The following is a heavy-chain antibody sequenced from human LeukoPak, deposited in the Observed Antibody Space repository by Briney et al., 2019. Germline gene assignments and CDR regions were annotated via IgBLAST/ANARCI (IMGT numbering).Heavy chain of an antibody. CDR3: AKSDTAMVTGILDY. CDR2: ISGSGGST. V-gene: IGHV3-23*01. CDR1: GFTFSSYA. D-gene: IGHD5-18*01. J-gene: IGHJ4*02. Sequence: PGGSLRLSCAASGFTFSSYAMSWVRQAPGKGLEWVSAISGSGGSTYYADSVKGRFTISRDNSKNTLYLQMNSLRAEDTAVYYCAKSDTAMVTGILDYWGQGTLVTVSS.